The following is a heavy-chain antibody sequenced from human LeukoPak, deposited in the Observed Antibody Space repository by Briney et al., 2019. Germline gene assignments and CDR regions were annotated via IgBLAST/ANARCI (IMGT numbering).Heavy chain of an antibody. V-gene: IGHV3-38-3*01. Sequence: GGSLRVSCAASGFTLCSNEMSWVPQAPGEGLERVSSISGGSTYYADTRKRRYTISRDKSKSPLYLQTNSLRAEGPGVYYCKKKCRDIGLMVYAIRPDYWGQGTLVTVSS. J-gene: IGHJ4*02. CDR1: GFTLCSNE. CDR2: ISGGST. D-gene: IGHD2-8*01. CDR3: KKKCRDIGLMVYAIRPDY.